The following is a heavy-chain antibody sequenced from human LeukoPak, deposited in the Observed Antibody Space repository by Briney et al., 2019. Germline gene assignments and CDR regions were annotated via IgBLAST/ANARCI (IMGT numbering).Heavy chain of an antibody. Sequence: ASVKVSCKASGGTFSSYAINWVRQAPGQGLEWMGRIIPILGIANYAQKFQGRVTITADKSTSTAYMELSSLRSEDTAVYYCARAPFYDFWSGYSGGYYFDYWGQGTLVTVSS. CDR1: GGTFSSYA. J-gene: IGHJ4*02. D-gene: IGHD3-3*01. CDR3: ARAPFYDFWSGYSGGYYFDY. CDR2: IIPILGIA. V-gene: IGHV1-69*04.